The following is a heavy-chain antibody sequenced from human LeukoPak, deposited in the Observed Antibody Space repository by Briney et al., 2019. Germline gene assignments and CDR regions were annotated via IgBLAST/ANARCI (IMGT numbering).Heavy chain of an antibody. CDR3: ARGRYCSGGSCYLLFDY. J-gene: IGHJ4*02. D-gene: IGHD2-15*01. Sequence: ASVKVSRKASGYTFTSYGISWVRQAPGQGLEWMGWISAYNGNTNYAQKLQGRVTMTTDTSTSTAYMELRSLRSDDTAVYYCARGRYCSGGSCYLLFDYWGQGTLVTVSS. CDR1: GYTFTSYG. V-gene: IGHV1-18*01. CDR2: ISAYNGNT.